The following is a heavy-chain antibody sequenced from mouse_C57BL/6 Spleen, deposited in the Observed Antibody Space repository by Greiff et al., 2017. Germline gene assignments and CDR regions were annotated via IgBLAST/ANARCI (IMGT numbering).Heavy chain of an antibody. CDR1: GYTFTDYE. CDR2: IDPETGGT. J-gene: IGHJ3*01. D-gene: IGHD1-1*01. V-gene: IGHV1-15*01. Sequence: VQLQQSGAELVRPGASVTLSCKASGYTFTDYEMHWVKQTPVHGLEWIGAIDPETGGTAYNQKFKGKAILTADKSSSTAYMELRSLTSEDSAVYYCTRVPHYYGSSFADWGQGTLVTVSA. CDR3: TRVPHYYGSSFAD.